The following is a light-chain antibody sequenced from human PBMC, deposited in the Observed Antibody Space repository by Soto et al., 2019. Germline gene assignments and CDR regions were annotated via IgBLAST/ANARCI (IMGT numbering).Light chain of an antibody. V-gene: IGKV3-20*01. CDR1: QSVSSSY. CDR2: GTS. J-gene: IGKJ5*01. Sequence: EMVVTQSPGTLSLSPGERATLSCRASQSVSSSYLAWYQQKPGQAPRLILYGTSSRHTGIQDRFSGSGSGTDFPLTISRLEPEDFAVYYCQQYGSSPRTFGQGTRME. CDR3: QQYGSSPRT.